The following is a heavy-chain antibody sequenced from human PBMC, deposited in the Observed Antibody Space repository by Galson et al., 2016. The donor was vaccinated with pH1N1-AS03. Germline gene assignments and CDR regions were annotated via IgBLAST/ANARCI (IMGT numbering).Heavy chain of an antibody. CDR2: SNPDTGGT. V-gene: IGHV1-2*06. Sequence: SVKVSCKASGYPFTAYYMHWVRQAPGQGLEWMGRSNPDTGGTNSAQEFQGRVTLTMDTSSRTAYMALTWLTPDDTAVYYCARSDYGDYVDYWGQGTLVTVSS. CDR3: ARSDYGDYVDY. CDR1: GYPFTAYY. J-gene: IGHJ4*02. D-gene: IGHD4-17*01.